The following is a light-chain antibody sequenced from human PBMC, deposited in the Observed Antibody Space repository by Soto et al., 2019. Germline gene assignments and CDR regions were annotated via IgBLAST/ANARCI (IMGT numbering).Light chain of an antibody. CDR1: QRVNMN. J-gene: IGKJ1*01. CDR2: AAS. Sequence: ETVLTQSPVTLSVSPGERATLFCWARQRVNMNLAWYQEKPGQAPRLLIYAASTRATGIPARFSGSGSGTEFTLTTSSLQSEDAASYYCQQYNNWPTFGQGTKVESK. CDR3: QQYNNWPT. V-gene: IGKV3-15*01.